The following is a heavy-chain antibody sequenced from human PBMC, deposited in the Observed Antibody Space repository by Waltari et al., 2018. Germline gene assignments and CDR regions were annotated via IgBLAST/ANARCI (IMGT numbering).Heavy chain of an antibody. V-gene: IGHV1-2*02. Sequence: QAQLVQSGAEVREPGASVQVYCKASGYTFTNYYIQWVRQAPGQGLEWMGWINANSGGTKFAQKFQGRVTMTRDTSTSTAYMDLSRLRSDDTAVYYCASLREGDYAFDIWGQGTMVTVSS. CDR3: ASLREGDYAFDI. J-gene: IGHJ3*02. CDR1: GYTFTNYY. D-gene: IGHD3-16*01. CDR2: INANSGGT.